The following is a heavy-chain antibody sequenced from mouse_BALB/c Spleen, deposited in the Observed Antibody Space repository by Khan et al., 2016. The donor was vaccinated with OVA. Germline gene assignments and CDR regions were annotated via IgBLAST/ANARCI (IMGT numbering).Heavy chain of an antibody. Sequence: QVQLKQSGPGLVAPSQSLSITCTVSGFSLTGYGVNWVRQPPGKGLEWLGMIWGDGSTDYNSGIKSRLSITKDNSKSQVFFKMNSLQTDDTARYYCARAYYANYREAMDYWGQGNLVTVSS. D-gene: IGHD2-10*01. CDR2: IWGDGST. J-gene: IGHJ4*01. CDR3: ARAYYANYREAMDY. CDR1: GFSLTGYG. V-gene: IGHV2-6-7*01.